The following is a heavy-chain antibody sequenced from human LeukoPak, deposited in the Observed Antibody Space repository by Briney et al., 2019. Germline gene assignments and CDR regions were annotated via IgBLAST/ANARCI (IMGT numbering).Heavy chain of an antibody. J-gene: IGHJ4*02. Sequence: SETLSLTCAVYGGSFSGYYWSWIRQPPGKGLEWIGEINHSGSTNYNPSLKSRVTISVDTSKNQFSLKLSSVTAADTAVYYCARAHSSGRIIDYWGQGTLVTVSS. CDR2: INHSGST. D-gene: IGHD3-22*01. CDR1: GGSFSGYY. V-gene: IGHV4-34*01. CDR3: ARAHSSGRIIDY.